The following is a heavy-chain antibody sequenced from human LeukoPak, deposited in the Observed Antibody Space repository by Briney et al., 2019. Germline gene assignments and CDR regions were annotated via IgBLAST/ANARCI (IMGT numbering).Heavy chain of an antibody. V-gene: IGHV3-53*01. D-gene: IGHD2-2*02. J-gene: IGHJ6*02. Sequence: GGSLRLSCAASGFTVSSKDMNWVRQAPGKGLEWVSVLYSGGRTYYADSVNGRFTISRDNSKNTLYLQMNSLRAEDTAVYYCASLYSYGMDVWGQGTTVTVSS. CDR1: GFTVSSKD. CDR2: LYSGGRT. CDR3: ASLYSYGMDV.